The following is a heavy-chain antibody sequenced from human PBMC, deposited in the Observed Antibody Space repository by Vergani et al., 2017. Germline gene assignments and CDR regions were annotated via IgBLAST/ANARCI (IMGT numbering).Heavy chain of an antibody. D-gene: IGHD1-26*01. CDR2: IYYSGST. J-gene: IGHJ5*02. CDR3: ARDVVGATTPGAFDP. Sequence: QVQLQESGPGLVKPSQTLSLTCTVSGGPISSGGYYWSWIRQHPGKGLGWIGYIYYSGSTHYNPSLKSRVTISVDTSKNQFSLKLSSVTAADTAVYYCARDVVGATTPGAFDPWGQGTLVTVSS. V-gene: IGHV4-31*03. CDR1: GGPISSGGYY.